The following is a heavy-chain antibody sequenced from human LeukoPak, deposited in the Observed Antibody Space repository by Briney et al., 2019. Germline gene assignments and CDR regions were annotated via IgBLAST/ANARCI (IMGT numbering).Heavy chain of an antibody. J-gene: IGHJ4*02. CDR1: GFSFSSYW. V-gene: IGHV3-7*03. D-gene: IGHD5-12*01. CDR3: AKQLRPDDY. CDR2: IKQDGSEK. Sequence: GGSLRLSCAASGFSFSSYWMAWVRQAPGKGLEWVANIKQDGSEKNYVDSVKGRFTISRDNAKNSVDLQMNSLRAEDTAVYYCAKQLRPDDYWGQGTLVTVSS.